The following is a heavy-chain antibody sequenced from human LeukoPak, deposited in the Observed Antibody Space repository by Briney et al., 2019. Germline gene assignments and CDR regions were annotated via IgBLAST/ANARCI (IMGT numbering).Heavy chain of an antibody. CDR1: GGSISSGGYY. J-gene: IGHJ4*02. D-gene: IGHD1-14*01. CDR3: ARVATGAFDY. Sequence: PSETLSLTCTISGGSISSGGYYWSWIRQHPGKGLEWIGYIYYSGSTYYNPSLKSRVTISVDTSKNQFSLKLSSVTAADTAVYYCARVATGAFDYWGQGTLVTVSS. V-gene: IGHV4-31*03. CDR2: IYYSGST.